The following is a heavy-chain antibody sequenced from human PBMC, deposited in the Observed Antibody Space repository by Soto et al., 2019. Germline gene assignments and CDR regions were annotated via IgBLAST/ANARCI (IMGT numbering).Heavy chain of an antibody. D-gene: IGHD3-3*01. CDR1: GFTFSSYS. Sequence: PGGSLRLSCAASGFTFSSYSMNWVRQAPGKGLEWVSSISSSSSYIYYADSVKGRFTISRDNAKNSLYLQMNSLRAEDTAVYYCARVGDFWSGYTDYWGQGTLVTVSS. CDR2: ISSSSSYI. CDR3: ARVGDFWSGYTDY. J-gene: IGHJ4*02. V-gene: IGHV3-21*01.